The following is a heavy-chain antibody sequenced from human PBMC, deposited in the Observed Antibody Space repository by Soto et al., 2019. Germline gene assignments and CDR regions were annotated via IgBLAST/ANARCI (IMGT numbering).Heavy chain of an antibody. CDR3: ARDMHAGFTQYFDS. D-gene: IGHD2-8*01. J-gene: IGHJ4*02. CDR2: RAYTGNT. CDR1: GGSITSYQ. Sequence: PXESLSLPCVVSGGSITSYQWSWIRQFPGKGLEWIAYRAYTGNTNYNPSLKSRVTISMDTSKNQLSLKLTSMTAADTAVYYCARDMHAGFTQYFDSWGQGTLVTVSS. V-gene: IGHV4-59*01.